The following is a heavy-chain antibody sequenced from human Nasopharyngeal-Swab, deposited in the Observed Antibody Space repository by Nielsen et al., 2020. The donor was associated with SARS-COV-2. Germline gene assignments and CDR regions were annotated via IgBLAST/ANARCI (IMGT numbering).Heavy chain of an antibody. Sequence: GESLKISCADSGFNFNTSWMTWVRQAPGKGLEWMANINPDGSEKNYVDSVKGRFTISRDNAESSLYLHMKSLRGDDTAVYYCAHYASAAYWGQGTLVTVSS. CDR1: GFNFNTSW. V-gene: IGHV3-7*03. CDR2: INPDGSEK. CDR3: AHYASAAY. J-gene: IGHJ4*02. D-gene: IGHD2-2*01.